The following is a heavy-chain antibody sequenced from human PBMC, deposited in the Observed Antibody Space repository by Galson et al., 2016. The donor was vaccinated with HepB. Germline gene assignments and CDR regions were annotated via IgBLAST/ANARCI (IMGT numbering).Heavy chain of an antibody. D-gene: IGHD3-3*01. CDR1: GFSFSYYG. J-gene: IGHJ3*02. CDR2: ISYDGTNK. Sequence: SLRLSCAASGFSFSYYGMHWVRQAPGKGLEWVALISYDGTNKDYADSVKGRFSISRDNSKNPLYLQMNNLRAEDTAVYYCATDHDFWSGTSHDVFDIWGLGTVVTVSS. CDR3: ATDHDFWSGTSHDVFDI. V-gene: IGHV3-30*03.